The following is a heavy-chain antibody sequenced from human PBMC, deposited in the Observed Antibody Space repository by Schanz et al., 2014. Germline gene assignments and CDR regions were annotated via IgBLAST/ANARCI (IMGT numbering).Heavy chain of an antibody. V-gene: IGHV1-2*02. D-gene: IGHD5-12*01. CDR2: INPNSGET. CDR3: ARARYTGYDCSGY. Sequence: QLVQSGPELKKPGTSVKVSCKASGFTFRNSAMQWVRQPRGQRLEWIGWINPNSGETNYEQKFKGRVTLTSDTSISTAFMELSGLTSDDTATYFCARARYTGYDCSGYWGQGTLLIVSS. CDR1: GFTFRNSA. J-gene: IGHJ4*02.